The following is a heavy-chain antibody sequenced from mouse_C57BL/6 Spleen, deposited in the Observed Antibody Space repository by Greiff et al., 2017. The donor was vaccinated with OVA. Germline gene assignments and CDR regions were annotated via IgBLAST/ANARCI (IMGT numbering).Heavy chain of an antibody. V-gene: IGHV1-61*01. CDR1: GYTFTSYW. D-gene: IGHD1-1*01. CDR3: ARRILHRGDAMDY. J-gene: IGHJ4*01. CDR2: IYPSDSET. Sequence: QVHVKQPGAELVRPGSSVKLSCKASGYTFTSYWMDWVKQRPGQGLEWIGNIYPSDSETHYNQKFKDKATLTVDKSSSTAYMQLSSLTSEDSAVYYCARRILHRGDAMDYWGQGTSVTVSS.